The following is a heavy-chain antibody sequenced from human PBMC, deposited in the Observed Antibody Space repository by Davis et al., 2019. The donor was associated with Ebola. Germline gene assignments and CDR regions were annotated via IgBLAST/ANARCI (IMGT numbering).Heavy chain of an antibody. D-gene: IGHD7-27*01. CDR3: AGGLGRGGFDP. J-gene: IGHJ5*02. CDR1: GFTFSTYR. Sequence: GGSLRLSCAASGFTFSTYRMNWVRQAPGKGLEWVSYITWNSSSKYYADSVKGRFTISRDNAKNSLYLQMNSRTAEDTAVYYGAGGLGRGGFDPWGQGTLVTVS. CDR2: ITWNSSSK. V-gene: IGHV3-48*04.